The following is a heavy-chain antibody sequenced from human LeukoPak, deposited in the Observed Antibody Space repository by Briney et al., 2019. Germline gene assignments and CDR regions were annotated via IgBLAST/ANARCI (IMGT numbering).Heavy chain of an antibody. V-gene: IGHV1-18*01. CDR2: ISAYNGNT. D-gene: IGHD2-2*01. CDR3: ARSEGIVVVPAAGTFDY. J-gene: IGHJ4*02. Sequence: ASVKVCCKASGYTFTSYGISWVRQAPGQGLEWMGWISAYNGNTNYAQKLQGRVTMTTDTSTSTAYMELRSLRSDDTAVYYCARSEGIVVVPAAGTFDYWGQGTLVTVSS. CDR1: GYTFTSYG.